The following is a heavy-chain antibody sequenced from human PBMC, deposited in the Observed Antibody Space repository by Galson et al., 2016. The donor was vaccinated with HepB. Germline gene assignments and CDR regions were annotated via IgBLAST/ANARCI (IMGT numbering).Heavy chain of an antibody. CDR2: ISSNGIST. V-gene: IGHV3-64D*09. CDR3: ARDLGGAYGTGRSLDY. D-gene: IGHD1-1*01. Sequence: SLRLSCAASGFTFSTYAMHWVRQAPGKRLEYVSAISSNGISTYYADSVKGRFTISRDNSKNTQYLQMSSLRPEDTAVYYCARDLGGAYGTGRSLDYWGQGTLVTVSS. CDR1: GFTFSTYA. J-gene: IGHJ4*02.